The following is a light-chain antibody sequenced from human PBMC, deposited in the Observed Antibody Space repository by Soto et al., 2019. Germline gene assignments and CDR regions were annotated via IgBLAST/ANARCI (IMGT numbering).Light chain of an antibody. J-gene: IGKJ1*01. CDR3: KQYTDYSRT. CDR1: QSISSR. Sequence: QSASVGDRVTIACRASQSISSRLAWYQLKPGKVPRLLISDASTLERGVPTTFSGSGSGTEFTLTIRTLQPDDFATYYCKQYTDYSRTVGQGTKVDIK. V-gene: IGKV1-5*01. CDR2: DAS.